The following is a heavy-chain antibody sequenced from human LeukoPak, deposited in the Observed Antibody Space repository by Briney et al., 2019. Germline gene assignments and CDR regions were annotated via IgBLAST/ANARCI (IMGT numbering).Heavy chain of an antibody. CDR1: GDSVSSNNAS. V-gene: IGHV6-1*01. D-gene: IGHD4-17*01. J-gene: IGHJ5*02. Sequence: SQTLSLTRAISGDSVSSNNASWNWIRKSPSRGLEWLGRTYYRSKWYNDYAVSVKSRITINPDTSKNQFTLQLNSVTPDDTAVYYCAREDYGDYAARWFDPWGQRTLVTVSS. CDR3: AREDYGDYAARWFDP. CDR2: TYYRSKWYN.